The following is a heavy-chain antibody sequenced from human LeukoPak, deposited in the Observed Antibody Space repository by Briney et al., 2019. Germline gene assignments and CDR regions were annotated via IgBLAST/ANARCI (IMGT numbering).Heavy chain of an antibody. D-gene: IGHD1-26*01. V-gene: IGHV1-69*04. CDR1: GGTFSCFA. CDR2: IIPILGIA. Sequence: SVKVSCKASGGTFSCFAISWARHAPGQGLEWMGRIIPILGIANYAQKFQGRVTITADKSTSTAYMELSSLRSEDTAVYYCARDKGELLRALGGHWHYYFDYWGQGTLVTVSS. CDR3: ARDKGELLRALGGHWHYYFDY. J-gene: IGHJ4*02.